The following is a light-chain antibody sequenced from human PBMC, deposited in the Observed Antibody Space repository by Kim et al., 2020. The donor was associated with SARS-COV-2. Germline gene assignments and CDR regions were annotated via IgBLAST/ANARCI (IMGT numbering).Light chain of an antibody. CDR2: KAS. CDR1: QSISSW. V-gene: IGKV1-5*03. Sequence: GDRVTITCRASQSISSWLAWYQQKPGKAPKLLIYKASSLESGVPSRFSGSGSGTEFTLTISSLQPDDFATYYCQQYNSYAYTFGQGTTL. J-gene: IGKJ2*01. CDR3: QQYNSYAYT.